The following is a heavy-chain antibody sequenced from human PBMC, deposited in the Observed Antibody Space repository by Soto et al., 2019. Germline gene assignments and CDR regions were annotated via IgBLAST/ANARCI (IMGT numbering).Heavy chain of an antibody. Sequence: WASVKVSCKASGGTFSSYAISWVRQAPGQGLEWMGGIIPIFGTANYAQKFQGRVTITADKSTSTAYMELSSLRSEDTAVYYCARVSDYGDLLYWGQGTLVTVSS. J-gene: IGHJ4*02. CDR1: GGTFSSYA. CDR3: ARVSDYGDLLY. D-gene: IGHD4-17*01. CDR2: IIPIFGTA. V-gene: IGHV1-69*06.